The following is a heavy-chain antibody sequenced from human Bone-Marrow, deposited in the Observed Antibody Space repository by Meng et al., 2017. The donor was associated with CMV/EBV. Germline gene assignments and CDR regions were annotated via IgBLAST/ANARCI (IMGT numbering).Heavy chain of an antibody. CDR1: GGSFSGYY. CDR2: INHSGST. CDR3: VRGCTTCYEGEDGMDV. J-gene: IGHJ6*02. Sequence: SETLSLTCAVYGGSFSGYYWSWIRQPPGKGLEWIGEINHSGSTNYNPSLKSRVTISVDTSKTQFSLKLSSVTAADTAVYYCVRGCTTCYEGEDGMDVWGRRTTVTVSS. V-gene: IGHV4-34*01. D-gene: IGHD2-2*01.